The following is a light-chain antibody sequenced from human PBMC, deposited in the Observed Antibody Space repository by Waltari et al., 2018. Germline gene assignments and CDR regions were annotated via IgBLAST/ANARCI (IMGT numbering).Light chain of an antibody. J-gene: IGKJ2*01. CDR1: QSLLHSNGSNY. Sequence: EIVMTQSPLSLSVTLGEPASISCRSSQSLLHSNGSNYLDWYLQKPGHSPQVLIYLGSNRASGVPDRFSGSGSGTDFTLGISRVEAEDVGVYYCMQARQTPNTFGQGTKLEIE. V-gene: IGKV2-28*01. CDR3: MQARQTPNT. CDR2: LGS.